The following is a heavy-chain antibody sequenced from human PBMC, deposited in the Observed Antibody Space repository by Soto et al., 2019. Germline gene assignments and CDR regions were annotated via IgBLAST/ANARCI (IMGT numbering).Heavy chain of an antibody. Sequence: QVQLVQSGAEVKKPGSSVKVSCKASGGTFSSYTISWVRQAPGQGLEWMGRIIPILGIANYAQKFQGRDTITADKSTSTAYMELSSLRSEDTAVYYCARDGQDGYGDPYYYYGMDVWGQGTTVTVSS. CDR3: ARDGQDGYGDPYYYYGMDV. D-gene: IGHD4-17*01. J-gene: IGHJ6*02. CDR2: IIPILGIA. CDR1: GGTFSSYT. V-gene: IGHV1-69*08.